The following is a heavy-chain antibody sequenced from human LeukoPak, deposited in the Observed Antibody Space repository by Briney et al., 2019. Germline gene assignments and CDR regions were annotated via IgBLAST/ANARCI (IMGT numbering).Heavy chain of an antibody. Sequence: QPGGSLRLSCAASGFTVSSNYINWVRQAPGKGLEWVSIIYSDGRTFYAGSVKGRFTISRDNSKNTVYLQMNSLRAEDTAVYYCGRLALTPWYFDLWGRGTLVTVSS. CDR3: GRLALTPWYFDL. J-gene: IGHJ2*01. CDR1: GFTVSSNY. CDR2: IYSDGRT. D-gene: IGHD5-12*01. V-gene: IGHV3-53*01.